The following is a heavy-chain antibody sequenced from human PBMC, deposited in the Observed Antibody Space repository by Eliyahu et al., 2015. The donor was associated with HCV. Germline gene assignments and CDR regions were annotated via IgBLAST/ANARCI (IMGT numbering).Heavy chain of an antibody. CDR2: IYYSGST. Sequence: QVQLQESGPGLVKPSETLSLTCTVSGGXIRGHYWSWIRQPPGKGLECIGYIYYSGSTTYNPSLESRVSISVDTSKGQFSLRLASVTAADTSVYYCARMVSDNNGWYNFDSWGQGALVTVSS. CDR1: GGXIRGHY. J-gene: IGHJ4*02. CDR3: ARMVSDNNGWYNFDS. D-gene: IGHD6-19*01. V-gene: IGHV4-59*11.